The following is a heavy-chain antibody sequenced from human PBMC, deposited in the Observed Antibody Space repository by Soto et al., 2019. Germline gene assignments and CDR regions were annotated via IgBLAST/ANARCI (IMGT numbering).Heavy chain of an antibody. V-gene: IGHV3-73*01. J-gene: IGHJ6*02. D-gene: IGHD2-15*01. CDR2: IGIKANNYAT. Sequence: EVQLVESGGGSVQPGGSLKLSCAASGFTFSGSAMHWVRQASGKGLERVGRIGIKANNYATAYAASVKGRFIISRDDSKNTAHLQMNSLKTEDTAVYYCTRPFDCSSDACYSGWYYYYGMDVWGQGTTVTVSS. CDR1: GFTFSGSA. CDR3: TRPFDCSSDACYSGWYYYYGMDV.